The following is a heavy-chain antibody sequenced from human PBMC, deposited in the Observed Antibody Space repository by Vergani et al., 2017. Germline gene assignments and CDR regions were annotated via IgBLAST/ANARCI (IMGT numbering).Heavy chain of an antibody. Sequence: EVQLVESGGGLVQPGGSLRLSCAASGFTFSAYNMNWVRQAPGKGLEWVSYITSGTGTIYYADSVKGRFTISRDNAKNSLYLQMNRLRADDTAVDDCARDFLRESSVDYWGQGTLVTVSS. CDR2: ITSGTGTI. CDR1: GFTFSAYN. D-gene: IGHD2/OR15-2a*01. V-gene: IGHV3-48*01. CDR3: ARDFLRESSVDY. J-gene: IGHJ4*02.